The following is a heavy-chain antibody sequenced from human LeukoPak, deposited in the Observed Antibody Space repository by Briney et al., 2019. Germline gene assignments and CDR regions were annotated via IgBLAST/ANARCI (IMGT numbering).Heavy chain of an antibody. Sequence: PGGSLRLSCSASGLTFSSYWMHWVRQAPGKGLVWVSRINSDGSSTSYADSVKGRFTISRDNAKNTLYLQMNSLRAEDTAVYYCARAGIAVAGYFDYWGQGTLVTVSS. D-gene: IGHD6-19*01. V-gene: IGHV3-74*01. CDR1: GLTFSSYW. CDR2: INSDGSST. CDR3: ARAGIAVAGYFDY. J-gene: IGHJ4*02.